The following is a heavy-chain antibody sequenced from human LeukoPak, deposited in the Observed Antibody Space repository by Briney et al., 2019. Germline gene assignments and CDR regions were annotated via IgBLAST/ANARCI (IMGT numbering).Heavy chain of an antibody. CDR1: GGSISSGGYY. CDR2: IYYSGST. CDR3: ASQARDSSGYGDY. Sequence: SETLSLTCTVSGGSISSGGYYWSWIRQHPGKGLEWIGYIYYSGSTYYNPSLKSRVTISVDTSMNQFSLKLSSVTAADTAVYYCASQARDSSGYGDYWGQGTLVTVSS. V-gene: IGHV4-31*03. D-gene: IGHD3-22*01. J-gene: IGHJ4*02.